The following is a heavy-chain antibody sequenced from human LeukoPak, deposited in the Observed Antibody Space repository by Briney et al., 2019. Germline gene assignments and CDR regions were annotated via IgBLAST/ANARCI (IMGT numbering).Heavy chain of an antibody. V-gene: IGHV3-23*01. CDR3: AKDIYDSSGYYFDY. J-gene: IGHJ4*02. D-gene: IGHD3-22*01. Sequence: GGSLRLSCAASGFTFSGYSMNWVRQAPGEGLEWVSAISGSGGSTYYADSVKGRFTISRDNSKSTLFLQMNSLRAEDTAVYYCAKDIYDSSGYYFDYWGQGTLVTVSS. CDR2: ISGSGGST. CDR1: GFTFSGYS.